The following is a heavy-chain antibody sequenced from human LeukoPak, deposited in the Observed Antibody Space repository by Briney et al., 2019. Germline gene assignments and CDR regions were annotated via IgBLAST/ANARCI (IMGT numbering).Heavy chain of an antibody. D-gene: IGHD3-10*01. Sequence: SETLSLTCTVSGDSINNYYWSWIRQPPGKGLEWIGYIYYTGSANYNPSLKSRVTISVDTSKNQFSLKLSSVTAADTAVYYCARGRRAVYGSGSYYRPHLSYFDYWGQGTLVTVSS. J-gene: IGHJ4*02. CDR2: IYYTGSA. V-gene: IGHV4-59*12. CDR1: GDSINNYY. CDR3: ARGRRAVYGSGSYYRPHLSYFDY.